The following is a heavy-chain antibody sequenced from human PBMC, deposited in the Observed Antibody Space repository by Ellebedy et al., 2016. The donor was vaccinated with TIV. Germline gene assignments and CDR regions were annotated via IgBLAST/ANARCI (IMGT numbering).Heavy chain of an antibody. D-gene: IGHD3-10*01. J-gene: IGHJ4*02. CDR2: INHSGST. CDR3: ARFYMVRGVIKGFDY. CDR1: GGSISSYY. V-gene: IGHV4-34*01. Sequence: MPGGSLRLSCTVSGGSISSYYWSWIRQPPGKGLEWIGEINHSGSTNYNPSLKSRVTISVDTSKNQFSLKLSSVTAADTAVYYCARFYMVRGVIKGFDYWGQGTLVTVSS.